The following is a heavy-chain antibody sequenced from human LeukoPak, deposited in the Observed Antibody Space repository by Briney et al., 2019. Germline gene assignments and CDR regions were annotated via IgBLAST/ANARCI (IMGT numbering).Heavy chain of an antibody. Sequence: GGSLRFYCAASGFTFTSHALYWVRQAPGKGLEWVAVISFDGTNRQYADSMKGRFTISRDNSKNTLYLQIDSLRPEDTAVYYCARAALYSSSWSLDYWGQGTLVIVS. D-gene: IGHD2-2*01. CDR2: ISFDGTNR. V-gene: IGHV3-30-3*01. CDR3: ARAALYSSSWSLDY. CDR1: GFTFTSHA. J-gene: IGHJ4*02.